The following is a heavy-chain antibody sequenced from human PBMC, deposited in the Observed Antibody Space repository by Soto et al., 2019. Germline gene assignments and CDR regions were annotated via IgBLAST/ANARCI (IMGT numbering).Heavy chain of an antibody. V-gene: IGHV1-46*03. CDR3: ARDTSSQIRIAAAGPHFDY. Sequence: GASVKVSCKASGYTFTSYYMHWVRQAPGQGLEWMGIINPSGGSTSYAQKFQGRVTMTRDTSTSTVYMELSSLRSEDTAVYYCARDTSSQIRIAAAGPHFDYWGQGTLVTVSS. D-gene: IGHD6-13*01. J-gene: IGHJ4*02. CDR1: GYTFTSYY. CDR2: INPSGGST.